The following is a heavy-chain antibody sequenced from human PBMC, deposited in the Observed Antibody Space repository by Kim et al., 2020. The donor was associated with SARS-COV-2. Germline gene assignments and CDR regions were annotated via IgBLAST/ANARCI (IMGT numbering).Heavy chain of an antibody. Sequence: GGSLRLSCAASGFTFSDHYMDWVRQAPGKGLEWVGRTRNKANSYTTEYAASVKGRFTISRDDSKNSLYLQMNSLKTEDTAVYYCATRFGELLWPRWDVWGQGTTVTVSS. CDR1: GFTFSDHY. D-gene: IGHD3-10*01. CDR3: ATRFGELLWPRWDV. V-gene: IGHV3-72*01. J-gene: IGHJ6*02. CDR2: TRNKANSYTT.